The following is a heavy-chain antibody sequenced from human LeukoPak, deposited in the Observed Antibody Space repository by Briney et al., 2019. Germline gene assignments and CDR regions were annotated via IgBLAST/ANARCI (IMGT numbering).Heavy chain of an antibody. CDR2: IIGSGAST. Sequence: GGSLRLSCADSGFTFSSCAMSWGGQAPGEGGEWVSGIIGSGASTYYADSVRGRFTISRDNSKNTLYLQMNSIRAEDTAVYYCAKAYYDSSGYYSFDYWGRGTLVTVSS. J-gene: IGHJ4*02. CDR3: AKAYYDSSGYYSFDY. V-gene: IGHV3-23*01. CDR1: GFTFSSCA. D-gene: IGHD3-22*01.